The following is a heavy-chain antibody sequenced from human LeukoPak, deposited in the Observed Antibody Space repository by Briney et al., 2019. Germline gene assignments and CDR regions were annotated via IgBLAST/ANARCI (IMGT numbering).Heavy chain of an antibody. D-gene: IGHD2-15*01. CDR2: IYSGGST. CDR1: GFTVSSNY. CDR3: ARGYCSGGSCYRGFDY. V-gene: IGHV3-66*01. J-gene: IGHJ4*02. Sequence: PGGSLRLSCAASGFTVSSNYMSWVRQAPGKGLEWVSVIYSGGSTYYADSVKGRFTISRDNSKNTLYLQMNSLRAEDTAVYYCARGYCSGGSCYRGFDYWGQGTLVTVSS.